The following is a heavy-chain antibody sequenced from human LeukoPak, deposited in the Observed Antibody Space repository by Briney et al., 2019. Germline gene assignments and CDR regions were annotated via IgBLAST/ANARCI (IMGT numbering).Heavy chain of an antibody. Sequence: SETLSLTCTVSGGSISSYYWSWIRQPPGKGLEWIGYIYYSGSTNYNPSLKSRVTISVDTSKNQFSLKLSSVTAADTAVYYCARGYYDSSGYVLGDYWGQGTLVTVSS. J-gene: IGHJ4*02. D-gene: IGHD3-22*01. CDR1: GGSISSYY. CDR2: IYYSGST. CDR3: ARGYYDSSGYVLGDY. V-gene: IGHV4-59*08.